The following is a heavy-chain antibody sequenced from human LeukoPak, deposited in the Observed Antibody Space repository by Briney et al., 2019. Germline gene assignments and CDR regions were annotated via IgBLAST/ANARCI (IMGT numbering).Heavy chain of an antibody. CDR1: GGSISSYY. V-gene: IGHV4-4*07. CDR2: IYTSGNT. D-gene: IGHD3-3*01. CDR3: AKDPKPLRFIVY. J-gene: IGHJ4*02. Sequence: PSETLSLTCTVSGGSISSYYWSWIRQPAGKGLEWIGRIYTSGNTNYNPSLKSRVTMSVDTSTNQFYLKLTSVTAADTAVYYCAKDPKPLRFIVYWGQGTLVTVSS.